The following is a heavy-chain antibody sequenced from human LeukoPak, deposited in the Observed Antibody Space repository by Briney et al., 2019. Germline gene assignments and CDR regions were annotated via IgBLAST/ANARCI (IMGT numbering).Heavy chain of an antibody. CDR1: GFTFSSYS. D-gene: IGHD6-19*01. CDR3: ARDQDWYSSGCDY. Sequence: PGGSLRLSCAASGFTFSSYSMNWVRQAPGKGLEWVSYISSSSSTIYYADSVKGRFTISRDNAKNSLYLQMNSLRAEDTAVYYCARDQDWYSSGCDYWGQGTLVTVSS. CDR2: ISSSSSTI. V-gene: IGHV3-48*04. J-gene: IGHJ4*02.